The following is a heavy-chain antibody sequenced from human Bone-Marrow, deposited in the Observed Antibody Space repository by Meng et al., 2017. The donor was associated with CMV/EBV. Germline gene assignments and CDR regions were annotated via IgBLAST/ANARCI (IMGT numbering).Heavy chain of an antibody. Sequence: GESLMVPCAASGFTFSNAWMSWVRQAPGKGLEWVGRSKSKTDGRTTDYAAPVKGRFTISRDDSKNTLYLQMNSLKTEDTAVYYCTTDRYTIFGVVIIPDYWGQGTLVTVSS. V-gene: IGHV3-15*01. CDR3: TTDRYTIFGVVIIPDY. CDR1: GFTFSNAW. D-gene: IGHD3-3*01. J-gene: IGHJ4*02. CDR2: SKSKTDGRTT.